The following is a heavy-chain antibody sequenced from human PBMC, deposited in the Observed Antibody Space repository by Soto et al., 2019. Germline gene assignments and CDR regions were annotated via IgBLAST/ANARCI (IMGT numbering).Heavy chain of an antibody. CDR3: ATTVTADYYYYGMDV. CDR2: IYHSGST. D-gene: IGHD4-4*01. CDR1: GGSISSSNW. V-gene: IGHV4-4*02. J-gene: IGHJ6*02. Sequence: QVQLQESGPGLVKPSGTLSLTCAVSGGSISSSNWWSWVRQPPGKGLEWIGEIYHSGSTNYNPSLKSGVTISVDKSKNQFALKLSSVTAADTAVYYCATTVTADYYYYGMDVWGQGTTVTVSS.